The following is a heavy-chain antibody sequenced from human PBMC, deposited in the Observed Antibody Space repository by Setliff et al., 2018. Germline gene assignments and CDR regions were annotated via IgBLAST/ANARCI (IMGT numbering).Heavy chain of an antibody. CDR3: ARLPGYCNGGNCYGYYTFDI. CDR2: ISPGGSI. V-gene: IGHV4-34*01. D-gene: IGHD2-15*01. J-gene: IGHJ3*02. CDR1: VGRGSFSAYY. Sequence: SETLSLTCGVFVGRGSFSAYYWSWIRQPPGKGLEWIGEISPGGSIIYNPSLRSRVTMSVDASKNRFSLNLTSVTAADTAVYYCARLPGYCNGGNCYGYYTFDIWGQGTMVTVSS.